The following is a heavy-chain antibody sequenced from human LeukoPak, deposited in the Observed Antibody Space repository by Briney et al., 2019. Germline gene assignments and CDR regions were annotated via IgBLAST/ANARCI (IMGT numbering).Heavy chain of an antibody. J-gene: IGHJ4*02. CDR3: ATVGYSQFFDY. D-gene: IGHD5-18*01. Sequence: ASVKVSCKASGYTFTSYYMHWVRQAPGQGLEWMGIINPSGGSTSYAQKFQGRATMTRDTSTSTVYMELSSLRSEDTAVFYCATVGYSQFFDYWGQGTLVTVSS. CDR2: INPSGGST. V-gene: IGHV1-46*01. CDR1: GYTFTSYY.